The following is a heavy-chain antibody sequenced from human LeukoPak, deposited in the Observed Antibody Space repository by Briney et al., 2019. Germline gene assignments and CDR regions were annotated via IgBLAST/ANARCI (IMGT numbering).Heavy chain of an antibody. CDR2: IWYDGSNK. J-gene: IGHJ3*02. V-gene: IGHV3-33*01. CDR1: GFTFSSYG. Sequence: GGSLRLSCAASGFTFSSYGMHWVRQAPGKGLEWVAVIWYDGSNKYYTDSVKGRFTISRDNSKNTLYLQMNSARAEDTAVYYCARASRPLAAFDIWGQGTMVTVSS. CDR3: ARASRPLAAFDI.